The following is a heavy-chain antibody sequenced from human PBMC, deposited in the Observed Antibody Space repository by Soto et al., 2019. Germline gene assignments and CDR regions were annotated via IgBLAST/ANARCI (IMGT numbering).Heavy chain of an antibody. Sequence: AEPGCAVNSYGMHWVRQPPGKGLEWVAVIWYDGSNKYYADSVKGRFTISRDNSKNTLYLQMNSLRAEDTAVYYCASLPVAGPFDAFDIWGQGTMVTVSS. V-gene: IGHV3-33*01. D-gene: IGHD6-19*01. CDR3: ASLPVAGPFDAFDI. J-gene: IGHJ3*02. CDR1: GCAVNSYG. CDR2: IWYDGSNK.